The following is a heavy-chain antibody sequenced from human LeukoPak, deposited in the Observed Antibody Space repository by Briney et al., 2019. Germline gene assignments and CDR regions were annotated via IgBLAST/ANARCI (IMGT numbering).Heavy chain of an antibody. V-gene: IGHV4-39*01. D-gene: IGHD3-9*01. Sequence: SETLSLTCTVSGGSISSSSYYWGWIRQPPGKGLEWIGSIYYSGSTYYNPSLKSRVTISVDTSKNQFSLELSSVTAADTAVYYCARHRDDILTGYMDWGQGTLVIVSS. J-gene: IGHJ4*02. CDR1: GGSISSSSYY. CDR3: ARHRDDILTGYMD. CDR2: IYYSGST.